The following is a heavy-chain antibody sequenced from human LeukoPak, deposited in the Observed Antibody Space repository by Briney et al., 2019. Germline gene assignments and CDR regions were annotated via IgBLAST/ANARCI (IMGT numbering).Heavy chain of an antibody. Sequence: ASVKVSCKASGGTFSSYAISWVRQAPGQGLEWMGGIIPILGTANYAQKFQGRVTITADESTSTAYMELSSLRSEDTAVYYCARDSSGGSSWSDWGQGTLVTVSS. J-gene: IGHJ4*02. CDR3: ARDSSGGSSWSD. CDR1: GGTFSSYA. V-gene: IGHV1-69*13. CDR2: IIPILGTA. D-gene: IGHD6-13*01.